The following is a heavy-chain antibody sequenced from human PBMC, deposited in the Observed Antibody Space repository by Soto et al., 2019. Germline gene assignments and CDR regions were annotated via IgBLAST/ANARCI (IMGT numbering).Heavy chain of an antibody. D-gene: IGHD6-6*01. Sequence: GASQPISGERSGYRVCRSWSSSERQMNGKGLEWMGRIDPSDSYTNYSPSFQGHVTISADKSISTAYLQWSSLKASDTAMYYCARRSIAARVGISNPHYYYYGMDFWGQGTTVTVSS. CDR1: GYRVCRSW. CDR2: IDPSDSYT. V-gene: IGHV5-10-1*01. CDR3: ARRSIAARVGISNPHYYYYGMDF. J-gene: IGHJ6*02.